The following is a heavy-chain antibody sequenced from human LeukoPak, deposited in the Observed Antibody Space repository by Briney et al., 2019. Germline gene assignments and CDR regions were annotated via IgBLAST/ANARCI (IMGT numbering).Heavy chain of an antibody. J-gene: IGHJ4*02. CDR3: ASGWLRYYYFDT. CDR2: IYYSGST. V-gene: IGHV4-39*07. D-gene: IGHD2-21*01. CDR1: GGSISSSSYY. Sequence: SETLSLTCTVSGGSISSSSYYWGWIRQPPGKGLEWIGSIYYSGSTCYNPSLKSRAAISIDTSKNQFSLNLTSVTAADTAVYYCASGWLRYYYFDTWGQGTLVTVSS.